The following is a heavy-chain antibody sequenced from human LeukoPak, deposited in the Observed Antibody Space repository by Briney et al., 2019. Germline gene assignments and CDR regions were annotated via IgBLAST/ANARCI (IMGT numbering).Heavy chain of an antibody. CDR3: ARGVPRTLRYSSGWGFDY. Sequence: GRSLRLSCAASGFTVSSYDMHWVRQDTRKGLEWVSAIGTAGDTYYPGSVKGRFTISRENAKNSLYLQMNSLRAGDTAVYYCARGVPRTLRYSSGWGFDYWGQGTLVTVSS. D-gene: IGHD6-19*01. J-gene: IGHJ4*02. CDR2: IGTAGDT. V-gene: IGHV3-13*01. CDR1: GFTVSSYD.